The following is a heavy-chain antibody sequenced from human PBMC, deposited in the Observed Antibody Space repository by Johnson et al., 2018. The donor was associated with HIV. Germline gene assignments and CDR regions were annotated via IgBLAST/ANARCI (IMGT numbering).Heavy chain of an antibody. D-gene: IGHD1-7*01. J-gene: IGHJ3*02. Sequence: QVQLVESGGGLVKPGGSLRLSCAASGFTFSDYYMSWIRQPPGKGLEWVSYISSSASTIYYADSVRGRFAISRDNVKNSLYLQMNSLRAEDTAVYYCARGREGGTYRGGAFDIWGQGTMVTVSS. CDR1: GFTFSDYY. CDR3: ARGREGGTYRGGAFDI. V-gene: IGHV3-11*04. CDR2: ISSSASTI.